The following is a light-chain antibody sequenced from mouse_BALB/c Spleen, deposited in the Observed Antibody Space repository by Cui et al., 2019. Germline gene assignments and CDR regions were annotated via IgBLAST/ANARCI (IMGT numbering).Light chain of an antibody. CDR2: RAN. CDR3: LQYDEFPYT. J-gene: IGKJ2*01. Sequence: DIKMTQSLSSMYASLGERVTITCKASQDITSYLSWFQQKPGKSPKTLIYRANRLVDGVPSRFSGSGSGQDYSLTISSLEYEDMGIYYCLQYDEFPYTFGGGTKLEIK. CDR1: QDITSY. V-gene: IGKV14-111*01.